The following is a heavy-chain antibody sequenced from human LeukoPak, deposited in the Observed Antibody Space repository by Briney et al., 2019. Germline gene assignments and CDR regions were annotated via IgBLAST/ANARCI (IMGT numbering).Heavy chain of an antibody. J-gene: IGHJ5*02. CDR3: AGDVDTAMVDNWFDP. D-gene: IGHD5-18*01. CDR1: GGSISSGGYY. V-gene: IGHV4-39*07. Sequence: PSETLSLTCTVSGGSISSGGYYWSWIRQPPGKGLEWIGEINHSGSTNYNPSLKSRVTISVDTSKNQFSLKLSSVTAADTAVYYCAGDVDTAMVDNWFDPWGQGTLVTVSS. CDR2: INHSGST.